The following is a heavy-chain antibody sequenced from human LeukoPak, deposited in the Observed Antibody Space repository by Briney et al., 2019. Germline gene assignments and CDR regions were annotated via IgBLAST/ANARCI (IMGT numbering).Heavy chain of an antibody. J-gene: IGHJ5*02. CDR2: IYHSGST. CDR1: GGSISSSNW. Sequence: SGTLSLTYAVSGGSISSSNWWSWVRQPPGKGLEWIGEIYHSGSTNYNPSLKSRVTISVDKSKNQFSLKLTSVTAADTAVYHCARDRRYYYDSSGYYNWFDPWGQGTLVTVSS. V-gene: IGHV4-4*02. CDR3: ARDRRYYYDSSGYYNWFDP. D-gene: IGHD3-22*01.